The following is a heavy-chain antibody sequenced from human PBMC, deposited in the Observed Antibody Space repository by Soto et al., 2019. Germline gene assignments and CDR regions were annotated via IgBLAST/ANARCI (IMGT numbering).Heavy chain of an antibody. J-gene: IGHJ4*02. V-gene: IGHV1-46*02. Sequence: ASVKVSCKASGYTFNSHYIHWVRQAPGQGLEWMGTINPSGGGTGYGQKFQGRVTMTRDSSTSAVYMELSSLRSEDTAVYYCARDHDGSGYYVFDYWGQGTLVTVSS. CDR3: ARDHDGSGYYVFDY. CDR1: GYTFNSHY. CDR2: INPSGGGT. D-gene: IGHD3-22*01.